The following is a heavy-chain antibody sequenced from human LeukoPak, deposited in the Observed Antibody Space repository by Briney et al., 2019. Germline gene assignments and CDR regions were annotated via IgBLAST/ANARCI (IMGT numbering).Heavy chain of an antibody. D-gene: IGHD6-19*01. CDR3: AREEQWPDYFDY. CDR1: GFTFSSYG. V-gene: IGHV3-33*01. J-gene: IGHJ4*02. Sequence: PGGSLRLSCAASGFTFSSYGMHWVRQAPGKGLEWVAVIWYDGSNKYYADSVKGRFTISRDNSKNTLYLQMNSPRAEDTAVYYCAREEQWPDYFDYWGQGTLVTVSS. CDR2: IWYDGSNK.